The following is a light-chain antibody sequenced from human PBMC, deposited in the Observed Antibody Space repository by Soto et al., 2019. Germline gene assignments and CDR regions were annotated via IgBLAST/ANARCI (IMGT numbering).Light chain of an antibody. Sequence: QSVLTQPASVSGSPGQSITISCNGTSSDVGGYNYVSWYQQHPGKAPKLMIYDVSNRPSGVSNRFSGSKSGNTASLTISGLQAEDEADYYCSSYTRSSTYVFGTGTKLTVL. CDR1: SSDVGGYNY. J-gene: IGLJ1*01. CDR2: DVS. CDR3: SSYTRSSTYV. V-gene: IGLV2-14*01.